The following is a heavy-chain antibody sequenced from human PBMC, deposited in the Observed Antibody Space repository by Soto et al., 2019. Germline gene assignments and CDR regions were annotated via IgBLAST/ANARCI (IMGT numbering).Heavy chain of an antibody. Sequence: ASVKVSCKASGYTFTGYYMHWVRQAPGQGLEWMGWINPNSGGTNYAQKFQGWVTMTRDTSTSTVYMELSSLTSEDTAVYYCARKAYYYDAGSFDPWGQGTLVTVSS. CDR1: GYTFTGYY. CDR3: ARKAYYYDAGSFDP. J-gene: IGHJ5*02. CDR2: INPNSGGT. V-gene: IGHV1-2*04. D-gene: IGHD3-22*01.